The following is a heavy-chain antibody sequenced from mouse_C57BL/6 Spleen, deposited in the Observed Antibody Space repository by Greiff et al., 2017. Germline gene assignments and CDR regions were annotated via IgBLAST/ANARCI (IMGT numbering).Heavy chain of an antibody. CDR1: GYTFTSYW. CDR2: IDPSDSYT. Sequence: VQLQQPGAELVKPGASVKLSCKASGYTFTSYWMQWVKQRPGQGLEWIGEIDPSDSYTNYNQKFKGKATLTVDTSSSTAYMQLSSLTSEDSAGYYCARGYYGNYFDYWGQGTTLTVSS. D-gene: IGHD2-1*01. CDR3: ARGYYGNYFDY. J-gene: IGHJ2*01. V-gene: IGHV1-50*01.